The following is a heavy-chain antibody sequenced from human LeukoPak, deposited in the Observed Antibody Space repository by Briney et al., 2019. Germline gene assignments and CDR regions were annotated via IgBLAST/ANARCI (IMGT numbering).Heavy chain of an antibody. J-gene: IGHJ4*02. CDR1: GYTFTGYY. CDR2: INPNSGGT. CDR3: ARDGYCSSTSCYSPRVGTDY. D-gene: IGHD2-2*03. Sequence: ASVKVSCKASGYTFTGYYMHWVRQAPGQGLEWMGWINPNSGGTNYAQKFQGRVTMTRDTSISTAYMELSRLRSDDTAVYYCARDGYCSSTSCYSPRVGTDYWGQGTLVTVSS. V-gene: IGHV1-2*02.